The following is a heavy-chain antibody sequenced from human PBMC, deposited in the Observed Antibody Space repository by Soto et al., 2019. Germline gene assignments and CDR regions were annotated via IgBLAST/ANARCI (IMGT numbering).Heavy chain of an antibody. J-gene: IGHJ6*02. CDR1: GDSVSSNSAA. Sequence: SQTLSLPCAISGDSVSSNSAAWNWIRQSPSRGLEWLGRTYYRSKWYNDYAVSVKSRITINPDTSKNQFSLQLNSVTPEDTAVYYCARAAYDSSGWYFYYYGMDVWGQGTTVTVSS. D-gene: IGHD6-19*01. V-gene: IGHV6-1*01. CDR2: TYYRSKWYN. CDR3: ARAAYDSSGWYFYYYGMDV.